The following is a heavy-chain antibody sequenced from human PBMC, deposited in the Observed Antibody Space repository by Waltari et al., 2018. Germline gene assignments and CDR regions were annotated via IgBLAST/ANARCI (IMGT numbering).Heavy chain of an antibody. CDR3: ARGRDRYDFWSGYYLGGMDV. CDR2: ISYDGSNK. J-gene: IGHJ6*02. Sequence: QVQLVESGGGVVQPGRSLRLSCAASGFTFSSYAMPWVRQAPGKGLGWVAVISYDGSNKYYADSVKGRFTISRDNSKNTLYLQMNSLRAEDTAVYYCARGRDRYDFWSGYYLGGMDVWGQGTTVTVSS. CDR1: GFTFSSYA. V-gene: IGHV3-30-3*01. D-gene: IGHD3-3*01.